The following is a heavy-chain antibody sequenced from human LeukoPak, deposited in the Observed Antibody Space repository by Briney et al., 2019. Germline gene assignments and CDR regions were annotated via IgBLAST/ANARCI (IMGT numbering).Heavy chain of an antibody. CDR1: GYTFTTYP. CDR3: ARGNWDDVDY. D-gene: IGHD1-1*01. Sequence: GASVKVSCKASGYTFTTYPINWVRQAPGQGLEWMGGIIPIFGTANYAQKFQGRVTITADESTSTAYMELSSLRSEDTAVYYCARGNWDDVDYWGQGTLVTVSS. CDR2: IIPIFGTA. J-gene: IGHJ4*02. V-gene: IGHV1-69*13.